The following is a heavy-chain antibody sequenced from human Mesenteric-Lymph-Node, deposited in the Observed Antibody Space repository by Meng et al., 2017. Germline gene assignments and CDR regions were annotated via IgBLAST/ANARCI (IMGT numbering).Heavy chain of an antibody. V-gene: IGHV3-7*01. CDR3: ARFRAATAGRGIDY. Sequence: GESLKISWATSGITFITHWMSWVRQAPGKGLEWVANIKQDGSEKYYVDSVKGRFTISRDNAKTSVNLQMNSLRSDDTAVYYCARFRAATAGRGIDYWGQGTLVTVSS. J-gene: IGHJ4*02. CDR2: IKQDGSEK. CDR1: GITFITHW. D-gene: IGHD6-13*01.